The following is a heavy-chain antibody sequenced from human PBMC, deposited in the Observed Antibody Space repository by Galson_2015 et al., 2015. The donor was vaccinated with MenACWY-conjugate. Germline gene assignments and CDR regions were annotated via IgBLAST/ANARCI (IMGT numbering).Heavy chain of an antibody. CDR2: INPGGSST. J-gene: IGHJ4*02. CDR3: AKSRGASFYFDS. Sequence: SLRLSCAASGFIFNTYWMHWVRQAPGKGLVWVSRINPGGSSTTYADSVKDRFTISRDNAKNTLYLQMNSLRPEDTAVFYCAKSRGASFYFDSRGRAPWSPSPQ. V-gene: IGHV3-74*01. D-gene: IGHD1-26*01. CDR1: GFIFNTYW.